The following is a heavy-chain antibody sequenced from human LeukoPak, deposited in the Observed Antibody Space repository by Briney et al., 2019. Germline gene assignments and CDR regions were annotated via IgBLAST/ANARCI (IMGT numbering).Heavy chain of an antibody. CDR1: GFTFSSYK. V-gene: IGHV3-48*03. J-gene: IGHJ4*02. CDR2: ISNTGSTI. D-gene: IGHD1-26*01. CDR3: ARGGAADY. Sequence: GAPLRLSCAASGFTFSSYKMYWVHLAREKVLEWVSYISNTGSTIYYADSVKGRFTISRDNAKNSLYLQMNRLRAEDTAAYYCARGGAADYWGQGTLVTVSS.